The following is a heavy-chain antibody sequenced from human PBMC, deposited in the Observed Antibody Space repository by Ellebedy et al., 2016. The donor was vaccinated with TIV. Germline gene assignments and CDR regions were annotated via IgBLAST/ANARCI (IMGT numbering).Heavy chain of an antibody. CDR1: GFTFDDYA. CDR3: AKDLGSGSYGYYYGMDV. V-gene: IGHV3-43*02. Sequence: PGGSLRLSCAASGFTFDDYAMHWVRQAPGKGLECVSLFIGDGGWTYYADSVKGRFTISRDNRRNSLYLQMNSLRSEDTALYYCAKDLGSGSYGYYYGMDVWGQGTTVTVSS. D-gene: IGHD3-10*01. J-gene: IGHJ6*02. CDR2: FIGDGGWT.